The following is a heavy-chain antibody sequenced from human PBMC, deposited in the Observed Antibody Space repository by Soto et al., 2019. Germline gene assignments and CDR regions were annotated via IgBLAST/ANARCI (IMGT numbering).Heavy chain of an antibody. CDR1: GYTFTAYY. J-gene: IGHJ6*02. D-gene: IGHD3-10*01. CDR3: ARNMDYYYGPGSGNGHGV. CDR2: INPKFGDT. Sequence: QVQLVQSGAEVKEPGDSVRVSCEASGYTFTAYYIHWVRQAPGQGLEWMGWINPKFGDTTYAQDFQGRLTLTRDMSISTVYMDLSRLNSDDTAIYYCARNMDYYYGPGSGNGHGVWGQGTTVNVSS. V-gene: IGHV1-2*02.